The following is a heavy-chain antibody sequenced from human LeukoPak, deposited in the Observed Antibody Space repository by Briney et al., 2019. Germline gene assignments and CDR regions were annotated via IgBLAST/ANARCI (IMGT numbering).Heavy chain of an antibody. CDR3: ARGGYSYGLGAFDI. Sequence: PSETLSLTRTVSGGSISRDYWSWIGQPRGKGLEWIGYIYYTGSTNYNPSLQSRVNISVDPSKNQFSLQLSSVTAADTAVYYCARGGYSYGLGAFDIWGQGTMVTVSS. V-gene: IGHV4-59*01. CDR1: GGSISRDY. D-gene: IGHD5-18*01. J-gene: IGHJ3*02. CDR2: IYYTGST.